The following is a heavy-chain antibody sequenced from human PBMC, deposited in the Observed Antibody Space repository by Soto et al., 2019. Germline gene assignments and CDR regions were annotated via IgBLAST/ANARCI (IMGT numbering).Heavy chain of an antibody. CDR2: VYHPGRT. J-gene: IGHJ4*02. V-gene: IGHV4-61*01. Sequence: QLQLQESGPGLVKPSETLSLTCTVSGGSFKSGSYSWSWFRQPPGKGLEWIGYVYHPGRTSYNPSLKSRVSISMDTSKNQFSLNLDSVTAADTAVYFCARDFAYFDAWGQGTLVTVSS. D-gene: IGHD3-3*01. CDR1: GGSFKSGSYS. CDR3: ARDFAYFDA.